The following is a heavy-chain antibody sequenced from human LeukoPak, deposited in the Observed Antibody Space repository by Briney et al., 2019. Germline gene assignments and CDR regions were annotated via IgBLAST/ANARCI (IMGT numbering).Heavy chain of an antibody. CDR2: ISGSGGST. D-gene: IGHD6-19*01. Sequence: GGSLRLSCAASGFTFSSYAMSWVRQAPGKGLEWVSAISGSGGSTYYADSVKGRFTISRDNSKNTLYPQMNSLRAEDTAVYYCAKGTGYSSGWQDTDAFDIWGQGTMVTVSS. V-gene: IGHV3-23*01. J-gene: IGHJ3*02. CDR3: AKGTGYSSGWQDTDAFDI. CDR1: GFTFSSYA.